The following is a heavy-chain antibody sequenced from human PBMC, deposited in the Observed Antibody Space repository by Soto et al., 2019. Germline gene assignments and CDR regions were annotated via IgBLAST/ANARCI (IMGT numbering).Heavy chain of an antibody. Sequence: GGSLRLSCAASGFTFSNYAMNWVRQAPGEGLEWVSSISGSGGSTYHADSVKGRFTISRDISENTLYLQMNSLRAEDTAVYYCARDWSPDNYGSGSYWGQGTLVTVSS. D-gene: IGHD3-10*01. CDR2: ISGSGGST. CDR3: ARDWSPDNYGSGSY. CDR1: GFTFSNYA. J-gene: IGHJ4*02. V-gene: IGHV3-23*01.